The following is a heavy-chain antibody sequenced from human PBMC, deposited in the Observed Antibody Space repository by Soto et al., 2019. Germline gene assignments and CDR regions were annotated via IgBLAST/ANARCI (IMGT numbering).Heavy chain of an antibody. CDR2: ISSDGTT. J-gene: IGHJ4*02. CDR1: GFTFSSYG. CDR3: ARAPGYGDIDY. Sequence: EVQLVESGGDFVQPGGSLRLSCAASGFTFSSYGMNWVRQVPVKGLEWVSHISSDGTTYYADSVKGRFTISRDNAKTSLYLQMNSLIVEDTAVYYCARAPGYGDIDYWGRGTLVTVSS. V-gene: IGHV3-48*01. D-gene: IGHD3-10*01.